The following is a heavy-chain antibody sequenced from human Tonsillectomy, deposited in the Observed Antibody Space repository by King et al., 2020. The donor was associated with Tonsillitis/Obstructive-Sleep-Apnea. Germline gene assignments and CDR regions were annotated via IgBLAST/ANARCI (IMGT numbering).Heavy chain of an antibody. D-gene: IGHD4-17*01. J-gene: IGHJ4*02. Sequence: QLVESGAEVKKTGSSVKVSCKASGYTFTYRYLHWVRQAPGQALEWMGWITPFNGNTNYAQKFQDRVTITRDRSMSTAYMELSSLIFEDTAMYYCASPDDYGDSLDYWGQGTLVTVSS. V-gene: IGHV1-45*02. CDR3: ASPDDYGDSLDY. CDR1: GYTFTYRY. CDR2: ITPFNGNT.